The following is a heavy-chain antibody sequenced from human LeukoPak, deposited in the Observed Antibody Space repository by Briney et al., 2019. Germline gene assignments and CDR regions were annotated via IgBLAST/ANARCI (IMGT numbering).Heavy chain of an antibody. J-gene: IGHJ6*03. D-gene: IGHD6-6*01. Sequence: ASVKVSCKASGGTFSSYAISWVRQAPGQGLEWMGGIIPIFGTANYAQKFQGRVTITTDESTSTAYMELSSLRSEDTPVYYCARGSIAARSYYYYMDVWGKGTTVTVSS. CDR3: ARGSIAARSYYYYMDV. CDR2: IIPIFGTA. CDR1: GGTFSSYA. V-gene: IGHV1-69*05.